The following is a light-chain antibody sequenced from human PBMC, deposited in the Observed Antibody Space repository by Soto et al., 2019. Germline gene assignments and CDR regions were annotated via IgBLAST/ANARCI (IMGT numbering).Light chain of an antibody. J-gene: IGKJ2*01. V-gene: IGKV1-5*03. CDR1: ESINRW. Sequence: DIKMTQSPSTLSASVGDRVTITCRTSESINRWLAWYQQKPGSAPKLLIYKSSTLQSGVPLRFSGSGYGTEFTLTISGVQPDDFATYYCQRFDSYSPMYPFGPGTRVDIK. CDR3: QRFDSYSPMYP. CDR2: KSS.